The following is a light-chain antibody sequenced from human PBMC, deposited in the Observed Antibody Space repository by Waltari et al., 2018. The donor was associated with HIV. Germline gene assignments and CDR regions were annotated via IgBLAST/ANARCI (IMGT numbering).Light chain of an antibody. J-gene: IGKJ1*01. CDR3: QQYNNWPPWT. V-gene: IGKV3-15*01. CDR2: DAY. CDR1: QSVSSD. Sequence: EIVMTQSPATLSVSPGERATLSCRASQSVSSDLAWYQQKPGQAPRLLIYDAYTRATGVPARFSGSGSGTEFTLTISSLHSEDFAIYYCQQYNNWPPWTFGQGTKVEIK.